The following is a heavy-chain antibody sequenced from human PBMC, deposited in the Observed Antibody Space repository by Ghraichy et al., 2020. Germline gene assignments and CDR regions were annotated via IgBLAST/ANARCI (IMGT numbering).Heavy chain of an antibody. CDR2: ISNTGGNT. Sequence: GGSLRLSCGASGFTFNYFAMSWVRQAPGKGLEWVSAISNTGGNTFYADSVKGRFTISRDNSNNTLFLQMNSLRAEDTARYYCAKDLSSAWFSGFDSWGQGTLVTVSS. CDR3: AKDLSSAWFSGFDS. D-gene: IGHD6-19*01. J-gene: IGHJ4*02. V-gene: IGHV3-23*01. CDR1: GFTFNYFA.